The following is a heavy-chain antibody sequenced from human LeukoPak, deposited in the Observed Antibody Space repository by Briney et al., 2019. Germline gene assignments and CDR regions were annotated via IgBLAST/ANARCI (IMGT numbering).Heavy chain of an antibody. CDR3: ARDPSSGYYYYFDY. CDR1: GLTVSSYS. D-gene: IGHD3-22*01. V-gene: IGHV3-30*03. J-gene: IGHJ4*02. CDR2: ISYDGSNK. Sequence: GGSLGLSCAASGLTVSSYSMNWVRQAPGKGLEWVAVISYDGSNKYYADSVKGRFTISRDNSKNTLYLQMNSLRAEDTAVYYCARDPSSGYYYYFDYWGQGTLVTVSS.